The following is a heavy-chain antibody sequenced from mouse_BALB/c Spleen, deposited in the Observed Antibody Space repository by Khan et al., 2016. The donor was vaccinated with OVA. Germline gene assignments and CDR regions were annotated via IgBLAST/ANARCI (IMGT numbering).Heavy chain of an antibody. D-gene: IGHD2-2*01. V-gene: IGHV1S135*01. CDR2: IDPFNGGT. J-gene: IGHJ3*01. Sequence: VQLQQSGPELMKPGASVKISCKASGYSFTSYYIHRVKQSHGKSLEWIGYIDPFNGGTSYNPKFKGKATLTVDKSSSTAYMHLSSLTSDDSAVYYCARHGYVAWFAYWGQGTLVTVSA. CDR1: GYSFTSYY. CDR3: ARHGYVAWFAY.